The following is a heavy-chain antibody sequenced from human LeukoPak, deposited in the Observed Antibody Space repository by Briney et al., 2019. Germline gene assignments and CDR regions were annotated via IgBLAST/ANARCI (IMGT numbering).Heavy chain of an antibody. V-gene: IGHV6-1*01. CDR1: GDSVSSSNVG. D-gene: IGHD1-1*01. Sequence: SQTLSLTCAISGDSVSSSNVGWHWVRQSPSRGLEWLGRTYYRSKWYNDYAVSVQSRVTINPDTSKNQSSLQLNSVTPEDTAVYFCARDFNWALDAWGQGSLVTVSS. CDR3: ARDFNWALDA. CDR2: TYYRSKWYN. J-gene: IGHJ5*02.